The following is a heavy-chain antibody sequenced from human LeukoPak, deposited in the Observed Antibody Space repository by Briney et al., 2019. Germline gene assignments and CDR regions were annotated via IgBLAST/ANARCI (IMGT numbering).Heavy chain of an antibody. CDR2: IRYDESNK. Sequence: GGSLRLSCGTSGFTFSGYGMHWVRQAPGKGLEWVAFIRYDESNKYYADSVKGRFTISRDISKNRLHLQMNSLRPEDTAVYYCAKDGSYSDFDYWGQGTLVTVSS. CDR1: GFTFSGYG. D-gene: IGHD1-26*01. CDR3: AKDGSYSDFDY. V-gene: IGHV3-30*02. J-gene: IGHJ4*02.